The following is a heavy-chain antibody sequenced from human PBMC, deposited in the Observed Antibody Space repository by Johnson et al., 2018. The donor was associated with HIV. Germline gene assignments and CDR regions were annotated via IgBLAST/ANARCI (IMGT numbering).Heavy chain of an antibody. CDR3: ARSLGGELSLYTYGSDVFDI. CDR1: GFTFSSYG. J-gene: IGHJ3*02. D-gene: IGHD3-16*02. Sequence: QVQLMESGGGVVQPGRSLRLSCAASGFTFSSYGMHWVRQAPGKGLEWVAVISYDGSNTYYADSVKGRFTISRDNSKNKVYLQMNSLRTEDTAVYYCARSLGGELSLYTYGSDVFDIWGQGTMVTVSS. CDR2: ISYDGSNT. V-gene: IGHV3-30*03.